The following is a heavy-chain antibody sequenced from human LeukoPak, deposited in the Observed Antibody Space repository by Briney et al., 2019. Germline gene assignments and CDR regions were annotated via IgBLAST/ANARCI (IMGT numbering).Heavy chain of an antibody. CDR1: GFTFSSYG. Sequence: GGSLRLSCAASGFTFSSYGMHWVRQAPGKGLEWVAFIRYDGSNKYYADSVKGRFTISRDNSKNTLYLQMNSLRAEDTAVYYCAKVGIAAAEDAFDIWGQGTMVTVSS. CDR2: IRYDGSNK. J-gene: IGHJ3*02. V-gene: IGHV3-30*02. CDR3: AKVGIAAAEDAFDI. D-gene: IGHD6-13*01.